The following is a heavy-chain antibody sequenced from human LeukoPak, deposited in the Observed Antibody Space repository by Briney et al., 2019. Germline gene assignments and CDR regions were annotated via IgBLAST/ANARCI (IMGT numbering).Heavy chain of an antibody. CDR1: GGSISSYY. V-gene: IGHV4-59*12. D-gene: IGHD6-13*01. Sequence: SETLSLTCTVSGGSISSYYWSWIRQPPGKGLEWIGYIYYSGSTNYNPSLKSRVTISVDTSKNQFSLKLSSVTAADTAVYYCARTYSSSFVSYWGQGTLVTVSS. CDR2: IYYSGST. J-gene: IGHJ4*02. CDR3: ARTYSSSFVSY.